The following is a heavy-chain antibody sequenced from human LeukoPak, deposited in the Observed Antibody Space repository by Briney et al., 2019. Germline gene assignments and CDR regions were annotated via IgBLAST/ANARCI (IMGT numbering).Heavy chain of an antibody. V-gene: IGHV3-43D*03. CDR2: ISWNGGST. CDR3: AKDGKNYFDY. J-gene: IGHJ4*02. CDR1: GFTFDDYS. Sequence: GGSLRLSCAASGFTFDDYSMHWVRQAPGESLEWVSLISWNGGSTYYADSVKGRFTISRDNTKNSLYLQMNSLRAEDTALYYCAKDGKNYFDYWGQGTLVTVSS.